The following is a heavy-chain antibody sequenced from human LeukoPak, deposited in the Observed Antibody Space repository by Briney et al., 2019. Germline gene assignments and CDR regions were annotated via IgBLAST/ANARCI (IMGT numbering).Heavy chain of an antibody. Sequence: PSETLSLTCTVSGGSISSSSYQWGWIRQPPGKGLEWIGSMYYSGSTHYNPSLKSRVTILVDTSKNQFPLKLSSVTAADTAVYYCVRDQEIGTDTFDIWGQGTMVTVSS. CDR2: MYYSGST. V-gene: IGHV4-39*06. CDR1: GGSISSSSYQ. CDR3: VRDQEIGTDTFDI. D-gene: IGHD3-22*01. J-gene: IGHJ3*02.